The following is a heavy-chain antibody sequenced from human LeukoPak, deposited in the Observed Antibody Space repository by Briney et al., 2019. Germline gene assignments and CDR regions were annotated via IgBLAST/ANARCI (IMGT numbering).Heavy chain of an antibody. CDR1: GGTFSSYA. CDR2: IIPIFGTA. Sequence: ASVKVSCKASGGTFSSYAISWVRQAPGQGLEWMGGIIPIFGTANYAQKFQGRVTITADKSTSTAYMELSSLRSEDTAVYYCARREDSSGYLFFDYWGQGTLVTVSS. J-gene: IGHJ4*02. V-gene: IGHV1-69*06. CDR3: ARREDSSGYLFFDY. D-gene: IGHD3-22*01.